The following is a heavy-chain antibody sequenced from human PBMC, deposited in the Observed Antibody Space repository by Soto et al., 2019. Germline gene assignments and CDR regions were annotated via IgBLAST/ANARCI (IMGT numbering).Heavy chain of an antibody. CDR1: GFTFSSYA. Sequence: GGSLRLSCAASGFTFSSYAMTWVRQAPGKGLEWVSSISGTGGGTYYADSVKGRFTIFRDNSRNTLYLQMNSLRADDTAVYYCAKSPPATVTTDAFDIWGQGTMVTVSS. D-gene: IGHD4-17*01. CDR3: AKSPPATVTTDAFDI. J-gene: IGHJ3*02. CDR2: ISGTGGGT. V-gene: IGHV3-23*01.